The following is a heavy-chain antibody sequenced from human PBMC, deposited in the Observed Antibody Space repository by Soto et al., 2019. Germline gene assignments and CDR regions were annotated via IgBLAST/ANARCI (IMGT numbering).Heavy chain of an antibody. CDR2: IYWDDDK. J-gene: IGHJ6*02. V-gene: IGHV2-5*02. CDR3: IQSRCGGDCLQSYASYYYYGMDV. CDR1: GFSLTTRGVG. Sequence: SGPTLVNPTQTLTLTCTFSGFSLTTRGVGVAWIRQPPGKALEWPALIYWDDDKRYSPSLRSRLTITKDTSKNQVVLTMTNMDPVDTATYYCIQSRCGGDCLQSYASYYYYGMDVWGQGTTVTVSS. D-gene: IGHD2-21*02.